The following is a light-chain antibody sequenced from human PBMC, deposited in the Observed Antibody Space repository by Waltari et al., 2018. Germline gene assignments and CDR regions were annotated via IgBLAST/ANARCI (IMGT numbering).Light chain of an antibody. J-gene: IGKJ2*03. CDR2: WAS. V-gene: IGKV4-1*01. CDR1: QSVLSSSNNKNY. Sequence: DIVMTQSPDSLAVSLGARATIHCRPSQSVLSSSNNKNYLVWYQQKPENPPKVLIYWASTRESGVPDRFSGSGSVTDFTLTISSLQAEDVAVYYCQQYYSAPYSFGQGTKLEIK. CDR3: QQYYSAPYS.